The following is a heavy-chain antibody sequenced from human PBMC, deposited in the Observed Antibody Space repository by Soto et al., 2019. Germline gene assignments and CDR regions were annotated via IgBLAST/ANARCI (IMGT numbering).Heavy chain of an antibody. D-gene: IGHD6-19*01. Sequence: GGSLRLSCAASGFTFSSYVMHWVRQAPGKGLEWVAVIWYDGSNKYYADSVKGRFTISRDNSKNTLYLQMKSLRAEDTAVYYCARDGQSLDYWGQGTLVTVSS. J-gene: IGHJ4*02. CDR2: IWYDGSNK. CDR1: GFTFSSYV. V-gene: IGHV3-33*01. CDR3: ARDGQSLDY.